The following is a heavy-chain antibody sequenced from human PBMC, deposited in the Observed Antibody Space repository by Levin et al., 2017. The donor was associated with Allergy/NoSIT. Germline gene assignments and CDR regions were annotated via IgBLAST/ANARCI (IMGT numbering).Heavy chain of an antibody. V-gene: IGHV4-34*01. CDR3: ARGRDYSTYTFDY. J-gene: IGHJ4*02. Sequence: MPGGSLRLSCAVYGGSFSGYYWSWIRQPPGKGLEWIGEINHSGSTNYNPSLKSRVTISVDTSKNQFSLKLSSVTAADTAVYYCARGRDYSTYTFDYWGQGTLVTVSS. CDR2: INHSGST. CDR1: GGSFSGYY. D-gene: IGHD4-11*01.